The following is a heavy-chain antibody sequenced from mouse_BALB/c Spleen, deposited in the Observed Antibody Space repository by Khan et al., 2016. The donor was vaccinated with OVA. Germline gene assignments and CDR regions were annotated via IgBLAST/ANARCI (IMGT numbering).Heavy chain of an antibody. CDR2: INPSTSYT. Sequence: QVRLQQSGAELARPGASVKMSCKASGYTFSNYTMHWLKQRPGQGLEWIGYINPSTSYTYYNQKFNDRATLTADKSSSTAYMQLSSLTSDDSAVXYCASYYRYPAWFAYWGQGTLVTVSA. J-gene: IGHJ3*01. V-gene: IGHV1-4*01. CDR1: GYTFSNYT. D-gene: IGHD2-14*01. CDR3: ASYYRYPAWFAY.